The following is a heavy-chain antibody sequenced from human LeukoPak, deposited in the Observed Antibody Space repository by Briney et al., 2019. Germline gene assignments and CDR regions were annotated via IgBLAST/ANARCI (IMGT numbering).Heavy chain of an antibody. V-gene: IGHV3-30*02. D-gene: IGHD2-15*01. J-gene: IGHJ4*02. CDR3: AKDYWGSGGSCYPDY. CDR2: ILYDGSNK. Sequence: PGGSLRLSCAASGFTFSNYGMHWVRQAPGKGLEWMTFILYDGSNKCYADSVKGRFTISRDNSKNTLYLQMSSLRAEDTAVYYCAKDYWGSGGSCYPDYWGQGTLVTVSS. CDR1: GFTFSNYG.